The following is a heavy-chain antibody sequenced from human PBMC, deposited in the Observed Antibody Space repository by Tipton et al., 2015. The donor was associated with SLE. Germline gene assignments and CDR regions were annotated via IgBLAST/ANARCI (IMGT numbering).Heavy chain of an antibody. CDR3: AKVVLGNDAFDI. CDR1: GFTFDDYA. J-gene: IGHJ3*02. CDR2: ISWNSGNI. Sequence: SLRLSCAASGFTFDDYAVHWVRQVPGKGLEWASGISWNSGNIGYADSVKGRFTISRDNAKNSLYLQMNSLRVEDTALYYCAKVVLGNDAFDIWGQGTMVTVSS. V-gene: IGHV3-9*01. D-gene: IGHD7-27*01.